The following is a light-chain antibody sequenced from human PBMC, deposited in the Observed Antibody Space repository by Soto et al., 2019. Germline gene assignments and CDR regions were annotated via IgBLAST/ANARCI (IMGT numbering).Light chain of an antibody. V-gene: IGLV3-21*02. CDR3: GTWDFSLRGYV. CDR1: NIGSKT. Sequence: SYELTQAPSVSVAPGQTARITCGGNNIGSKTVHWYRQKPAQAPVLVVYDDSDRPSGIPERFSGSKSGASATLDISGLQTGDEADYYCGTWDFSLRGYVFGAGTKVTVL. J-gene: IGLJ1*01. CDR2: DDS.